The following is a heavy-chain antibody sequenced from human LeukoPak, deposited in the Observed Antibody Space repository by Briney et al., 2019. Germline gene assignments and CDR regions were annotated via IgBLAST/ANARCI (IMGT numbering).Heavy chain of an antibody. Sequence: SETLSLTCTVSGDSISNYYWSWIRQPAGKGLEWIGRIYTSGSTNYNPSLKSRVTISVDTSKNQFSLKLSSVTAADTAVYYCAASARPNYYYYYMDVWGKGTTVTVSS. D-gene: IGHD6-6*01. CDR2: IYTSGST. CDR1: GDSISNYY. J-gene: IGHJ6*03. CDR3: AASARPNYYYYYMDV. V-gene: IGHV4-4*07.